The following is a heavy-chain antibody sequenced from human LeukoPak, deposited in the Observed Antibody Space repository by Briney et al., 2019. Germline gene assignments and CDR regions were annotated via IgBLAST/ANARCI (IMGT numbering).Heavy chain of an antibody. V-gene: IGHV4-38-2*01. J-gene: IGHJ5*02. D-gene: IGHD3-10*01. Sequence: SETLSLTCAVSGYSISSGYYWGWIRPPPGKGLEWIGRFYNSGRTNFNPSLKSRVTISADTSKNQFSLKLRSVTAADTAVYCCARGDLKSGWFDPWGQGTLVIVST. CDR3: ARGDLKSGWFDP. CDR2: FYNSGRT. CDR1: GYSISSGYY.